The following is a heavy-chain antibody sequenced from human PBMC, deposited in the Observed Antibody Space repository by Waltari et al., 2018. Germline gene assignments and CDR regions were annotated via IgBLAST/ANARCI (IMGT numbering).Heavy chain of an antibody. Sequence: QVQLQQWGAGLLKPSETLSLTCAVYGGSFSGYYWSWIRQPPGKGLEWIGEINKSGSTNYNPSLKSRVTISVDPSKNQFSRKLSSVTAADTAVYYCARGSGTLPGMDVWGQGTTVTVSS. V-gene: IGHV4-34*01. CDR3: ARGSGTLPGMDV. CDR2: INKSGST. J-gene: IGHJ6*02. CDR1: GGSFSGYY.